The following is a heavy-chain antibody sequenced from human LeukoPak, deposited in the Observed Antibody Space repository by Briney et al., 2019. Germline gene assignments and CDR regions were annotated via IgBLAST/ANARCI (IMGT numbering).Heavy chain of an antibody. V-gene: IGHV1-2*02. CDR2: INPNSGGA. J-gene: IGHJ6*02. Sequence: AAVKVSCKASGYTFTGYYMHWVRQAPRQRLEWRGWINPNSGGANYAQKFQGRVTMTRDTSISTAYMELSRLRSDDTSVYYCARAPTGCGMDVWGQGTTVTVSS. CDR1: GYTFTGYY. D-gene: IGHD4-17*01. CDR3: ARAPTGCGMDV.